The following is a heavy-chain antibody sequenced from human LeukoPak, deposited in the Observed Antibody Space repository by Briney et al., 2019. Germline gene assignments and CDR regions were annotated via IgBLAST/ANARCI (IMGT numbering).Heavy chain of an antibody. D-gene: IGHD7-27*01. CDR2: ISISSTYM. CDR1: GFTFSSYW. V-gene: IGHV3-21*01. J-gene: IGHJ3*01. Sequence: GGSLRLSCAASGFTFSSYWMHWVRQAPGKGLVWVSSISISSTYMYYADSVEGRFAISRDNAKNSLFLQLNSLRAEDTAVYFCARDLTGFDAFDLWGQGTMVTVSS. CDR3: ARDLTGFDAFDL.